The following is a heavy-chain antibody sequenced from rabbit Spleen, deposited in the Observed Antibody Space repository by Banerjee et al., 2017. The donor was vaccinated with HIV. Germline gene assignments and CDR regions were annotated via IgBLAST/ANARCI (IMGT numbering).Heavy chain of an antibody. CDR1: GVSFSDKDV. CDR3: ARAYDSNWWAFDW. Sequence: EQLEESGGGLVKPEGYLTLTCKAPGVSFSDKDVMCWVRQAPGKGLEWIACINIVTGKDVCATWAKGRFIMSRTSSTTVTLQMTSLTAADTATYICARAYDSNWWAFDWWGPGPLVTVS. D-gene: IGHD5-1*01. J-gene: IGHJ4*01. V-gene: IGHV1S45*01. CDR2: INIVTGKD.